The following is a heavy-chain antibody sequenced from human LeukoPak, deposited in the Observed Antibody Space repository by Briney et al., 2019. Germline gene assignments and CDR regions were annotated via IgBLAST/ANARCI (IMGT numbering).Heavy chain of an antibody. D-gene: IGHD6-13*01. CDR3: ARDAAAGYSLAC. Sequence: SETLSLTCGVSGGSISSGKWWSWVRQSPGKGLEWIGEISHSGSPNYNPSLKSRLTISVDLPKNQFSLDLRSVTAADTAVYYCARDAAAGYSLACWGQGTLVTVSS. J-gene: IGHJ4*02. CDR1: GGSISSGKW. V-gene: IGHV4/OR15-8*01. CDR2: ISHSGSP.